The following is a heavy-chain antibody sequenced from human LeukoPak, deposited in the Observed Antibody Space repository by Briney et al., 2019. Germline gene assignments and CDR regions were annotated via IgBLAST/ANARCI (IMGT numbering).Heavy chain of an antibody. CDR1: GYTFTSYD. CDR3: ARDVAAAGFDP. D-gene: IGHD6-13*01. J-gene: IGHJ5*02. V-gene: IGHV1-8*01. Sequence: ASVKVSCKASGYTFTSYDINWVRQATGQGLEWMGWMNPNSGNTGYARKFQGRVTMTRNTSISTAYMELSSLRSEDTAVYYCARDVAAAGFDPWGQGTLVTVSS. CDR2: MNPNSGNT.